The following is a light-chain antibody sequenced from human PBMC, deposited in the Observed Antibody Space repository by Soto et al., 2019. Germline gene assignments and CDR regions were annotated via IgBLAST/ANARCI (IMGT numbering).Light chain of an antibody. CDR1: QSVSSN. CDR3: QQYYNWPPIT. V-gene: IGKV3-15*01. Sequence: IGMPQSPATLSVSPGERATLSCRASQSVSSNLAWYQQKPGQAPRLLIYGASTRATGIPARFSGSGSGTEFTLTISSLQSEDFAVYYCQQYYNWPPITFGQGTRLAIK. J-gene: IGKJ5*01. CDR2: GAS.